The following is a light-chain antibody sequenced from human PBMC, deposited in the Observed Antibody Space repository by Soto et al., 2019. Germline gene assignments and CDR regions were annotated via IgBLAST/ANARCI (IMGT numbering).Light chain of an antibody. CDR2: DAS. CDR1: RSMSNW. V-gene: IGKV1-5*01. J-gene: IGKJ2*01. Sequence: DIQMTQSPSTLSASVGDRATITCRASRSMSNWLAWYQQKPGKAPKLLIYDASSLQSGVLSRFSGSASGTEFTLTISSLQPDDFSTFYCQHHNYYFGQGTTLVIK. CDR3: QHHNYY.